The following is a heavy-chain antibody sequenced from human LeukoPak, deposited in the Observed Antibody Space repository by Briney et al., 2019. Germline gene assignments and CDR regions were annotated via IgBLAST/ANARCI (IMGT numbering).Heavy chain of an antibody. CDR1: GFTFDDYA. D-gene: IGHD3-3*01. Sequence: PGGSLRLSCAASGFTFDDYAMHWVRQAPGKGLEWVSGISWNSGSIGCADSVKGRFTISRDNAKNSLYLQMNSLRAEDMALYYCAKDIGGGSPFDAFDIWGQGTMVTVSS. J-gene: IGHJ3*02. CDR3: AKDIGGGSPFDAFDI. V-gene: IGHV3-9*03. CDR2: ISWNSGSI.